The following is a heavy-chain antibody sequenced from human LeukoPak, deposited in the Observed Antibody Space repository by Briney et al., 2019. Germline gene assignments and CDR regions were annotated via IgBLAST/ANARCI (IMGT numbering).Heavy chain of an antibody. J-gene: IGHJ4*02. CDR1: GFTFDDYA. Sequence: PGRSLRLSCAASGFTFDDYAMHWVRQAPGKGLEWVSAISGSGGSTYYADSVKGRFTISRDNSKNTLYLQMNSLRAEDTAVYYCAKDQGASKVKYGGLMVRGVHPPSFDYWGQGTLVTVSS. D-gene: IGHD3-10*01. V-gene: IGHV3-23*01. CDR3: AKDQGASKVKYGGLMVRGVHPPSFDY. CDR2: ISGSGGST.